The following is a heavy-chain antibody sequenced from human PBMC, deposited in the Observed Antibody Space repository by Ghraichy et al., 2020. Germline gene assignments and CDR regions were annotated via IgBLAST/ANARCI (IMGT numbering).Heavy chain of an antibody. D-gene: IGHD6-13*01. J-gene: IGHJ6*02. Sequence: SVKVSCKASGGTFSSYAISWVRQAPGQGLEWMGGIIPIFGTANYAQKFQGRVTITADESTSTAYMELSSLRSEDTAVYYCARTKPIAAAGTGYYYGMDVWGQGTTVTVSS. CDR3: ARTKPIAAAGTGYYYGMDV. CDR1: GGTFSSYA. CDR2: IIPIFGTA. V-gene: IGHV1-69*13.